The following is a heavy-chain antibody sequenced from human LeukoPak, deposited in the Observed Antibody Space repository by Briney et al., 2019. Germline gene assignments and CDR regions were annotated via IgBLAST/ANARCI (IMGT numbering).Heavy chain of an antibody. Sequence: GGSLRLSCAASGFTFSNYAFHWVRQPPGKGLEWAAVISYEGSVTYYADSVKSRFTIPRDNSKNTLDLQMNSLRVEDTAVYYCVRDRAPWGGALGGAKGMDVWGEGTTVTVSS. CDR2: ISYEGSVT. V-gene: IGHV3-30*04. J-gene: IGHJ6*04. CDR1: GFTFSNYA. CDR3: VRDRAPWGGALGGAKGMDV. D-gene: IGHD3-10*01.